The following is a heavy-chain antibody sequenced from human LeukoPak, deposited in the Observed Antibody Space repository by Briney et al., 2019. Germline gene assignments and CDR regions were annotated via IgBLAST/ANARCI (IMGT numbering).Heavy chain of an antibody. CDR3: AKVRTGYDFWSGYYQLDYYYYGMDV. CDR1: GFTFSIYA. CDR2: ISGSGGST. Sequence: GGSLRLSCAASGFTFSIYAMSWVRQAPGKGLEWVSAISGSGGSTYYADSVKGRFTISRDNSKNTLYLQMNSLRAEDTAVYYCAKVRTGYDFWSGYYQLDYYYYGMDVWGQGTTVTVSS. D-gene: IGHD3-3*01. V-gene: IGHV3-23*01. J-gene: IGHJ6*02.